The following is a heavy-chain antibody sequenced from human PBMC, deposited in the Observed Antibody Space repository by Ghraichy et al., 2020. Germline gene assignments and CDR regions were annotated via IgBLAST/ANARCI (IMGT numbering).Heavy chain of an antibody. J-gene: IGHJ4*02. D-gene: IGHD3-10*01. CDR2: ISGSGGST. CDR3: AKGSRGDGSGSLIYVY. CDR1: GFTFSSYA. Sequence: LSLTCAASGFTFSSYAMSWVRQAPGKGLEWVSAISGSGGSTYYADSVKGRFTISRDNSKNTLYLQMNSLRAEDTAVYYCAKGSRGDGSGSLIYVYWGQGTLVTVSS. V-gene: IGHV3-23*01.